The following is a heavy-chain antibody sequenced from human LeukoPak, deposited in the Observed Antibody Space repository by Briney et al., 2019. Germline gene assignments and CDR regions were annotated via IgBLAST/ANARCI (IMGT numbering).Heavy chain of an antibody. CDR2: IKEDGGVE. CDR3: ARDSRWLLDY. Sequence: GGSLILSCTASGFTFSSHWMTWVRQPPGKGLEWVANIKEDGGVEYYVDSVKGRFTISRDNTKNALYLQMNNLRADDTAVYFCARDSRWLLDYWGQGTLITVSS. J-gene: IGHJ4*02. CDR1: GFTFSSHW. V-gene: IGHV3-7*03. D-gene: IGHD6-19*01.